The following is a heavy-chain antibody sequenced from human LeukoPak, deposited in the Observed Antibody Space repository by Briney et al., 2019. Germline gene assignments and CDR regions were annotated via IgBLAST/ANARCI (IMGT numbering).Heavy chain of an antibody. Sequence: SETLSLTCTVSGGSISSYYWSWIRQPPGKGLEWIGYIYYSGSINYNPSLKSRVTISVDTSKNQFSLKLSSVTAADTAVYYCARGRMSDIWGQGTMVTVSS. CDR3: ARGRMSDI. CDR1: GGSISSYY. CDR2: IYYSGSI. J-gene: IGHJ3*02. V-gene: IGHV4-59*01.